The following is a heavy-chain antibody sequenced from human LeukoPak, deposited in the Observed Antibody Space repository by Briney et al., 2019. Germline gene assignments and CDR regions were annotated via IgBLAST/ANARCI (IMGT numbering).Heavy chain of an antibody. J-gene: IGHJ4*02. Sequence: SETLPLTCVVYGGSFSGYYWSWIRQPPGKGLEWIGEINHSGSTNYNPSLKSRVTISVDTSKNQFSLKLSSVTAADTAVYYCARVSGSILADYFDYWGQGTLVTVSS. D-gene: IGHD5-12*01. V-gene: IGHV4-34*01. CDR3: ARVSGSILADYFDY. CDR1: GGSFSGYY. CDR2: INHSGST.